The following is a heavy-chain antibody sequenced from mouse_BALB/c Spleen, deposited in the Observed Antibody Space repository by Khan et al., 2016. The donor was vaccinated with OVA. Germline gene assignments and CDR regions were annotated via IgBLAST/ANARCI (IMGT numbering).Heavy chain of an antibody. J-gene: IGHJ2*01. CDR1: GYSITSDYA. CDR3: ARSVTITPVVAPDFDY. CDR2: ISYSGRT. V-gene: IGHV3-2*02. D-gene: IGHD1-1*01. Sequence: EVQLQESGPGLVKPSQSLSLTCTVTGYSITSDYAWNWIRQFPGNKLEWMGYISYSGRTRYNPSLKSRISITRDTSKNQFFLQLNSVTTEDTATYYCARSVTITPVVAPDFDYWGQGTTLTVSS.